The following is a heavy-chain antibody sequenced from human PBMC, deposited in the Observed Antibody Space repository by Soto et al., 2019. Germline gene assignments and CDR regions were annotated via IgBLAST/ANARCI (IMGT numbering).Heavy chain of an antibody. CDR3: AHRDGDYYGSVSPTNDAFDI. J-gene: IGHJ3*02. V-gene: IGHV2-5*01. Sequence: ESGPTLVNPTQTLTLTCTFSGFSLTTGGVGVGWIRQPPGKALEWLALIYWNNDKRYSPSLKRRLTIIKDTSENRVVLTMTNMDPEDTATYYCAHRDGDYYGSVSPTNDAFDIWGQGTMVTVSS. CDR2: IYWNNDK. CDR1: GFSLTTGGVG. D-gene: IGHD3-10*01.